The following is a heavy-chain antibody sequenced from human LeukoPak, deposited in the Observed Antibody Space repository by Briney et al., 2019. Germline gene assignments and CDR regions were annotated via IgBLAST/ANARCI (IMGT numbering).Heavy chain of an antibody. CDR3: ASAASGTYRFDY. CDR1: GFTFTRYA. V-gene: IGHV3-23*01. Sequence: PGGSLRLSCAASGFTFTRYAMTWVRQAPGKGLEWVSTIIDTGGFTFYADSVKGRFTISTDNSKNTLYLQMNSLRADDPAVYYCASAASGTYRFDYWGQGTLVTVSS. J-gene: IGHJ4*02. D-gene: IGHD3-10*01. CDR2: IIDTGGFT.